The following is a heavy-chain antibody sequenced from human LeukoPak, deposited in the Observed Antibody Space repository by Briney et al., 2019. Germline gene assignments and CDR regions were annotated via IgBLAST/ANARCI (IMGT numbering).Heavy chain of an antibody. Sequence: PGGSLRLSCAASGFTFSNYAMSWVRQAPGKGLEWVSAISGSGGSTYYADSVKGRFTISRDNSKNTLYLQMNSLRAEDTAVYYCAETCGGDCYSFPIDYWGQGTLVTVSS. J-gene: IGHJ4*02. CDR1: GFTFSNYA. CDR3: AETCGGDCYSFPIDY. CDR2: ISGSGGST. V-gene: IGHV3-23*01. D-gene: IGHD2-21*02.